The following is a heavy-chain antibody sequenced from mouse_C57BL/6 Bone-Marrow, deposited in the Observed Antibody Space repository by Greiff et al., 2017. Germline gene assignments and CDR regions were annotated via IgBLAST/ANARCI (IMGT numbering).Heavy chain of an antibody. CDR3: ARWGIYYGNYRFAY. Sequence: QVHVKQSGAELARPGASVKLSCKASGYTFTSYGISWVKQRTGQGLEWIGEIYPRSGNTYYNEKFKGKATLTADKSSSTAYMELRSLTSEDSAVYFCARWGIYYGNYRFAYWGQGTLVTVSA. V-gene: IGHV1-81*01. CDR2: IYPRSGNT. J-gene: IGHJ3*01. CDR1: GYTFTSYG. D-gene: IGHD2-1*01.